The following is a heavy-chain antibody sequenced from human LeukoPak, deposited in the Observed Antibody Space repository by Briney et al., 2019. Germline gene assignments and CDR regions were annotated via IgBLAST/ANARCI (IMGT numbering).Heavy chain of an antibody. CDR1: GYSFTNYN. CDR2: INPSGGST. CDR3: ARVEPLTWYMDV. V-gene: IGHV1-46*01. D-gene: IGHD5-24*01. Sequence: GASVKVSCKTSGYSFTNYNLHWVRQAPGQGLEWMGIINPSGGSTSYAQKFQGRVTMTRDMSTSTVYMELSSLRSEDTAVYYCARVEPLTWYMDVWGKGTTVTVS. J-gene: IGHJ6*03.